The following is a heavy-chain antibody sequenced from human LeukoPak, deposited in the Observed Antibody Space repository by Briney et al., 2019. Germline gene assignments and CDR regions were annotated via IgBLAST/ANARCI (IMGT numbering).Heavy chain of an antibody. CDR2: IYHSGST. V-gene: IGHV4-38-2*01. CDR1: GYSISSGYY. D-gene: IGHD3-22*01. J-gene: IGHJ5*02. Sequence: SETLSLTCAVSGYSISSGYYWGWIRQPPGKGLEWIGSIYHSGSTYYNPSLKSRVTISVDTSKNQFSLKLNSVTAADTAVYYCARVRENYDSSGSPYNWFDPWGQGTLVTVSS. CDR3: ARVRENYDSSGSPYNWFDP.